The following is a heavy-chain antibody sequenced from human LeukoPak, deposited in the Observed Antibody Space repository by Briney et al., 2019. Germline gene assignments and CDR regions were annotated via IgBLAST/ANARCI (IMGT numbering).Heavy chain of an antibody. Sequence: PGGSLKISCKGSGYDFATYWIGWVRQMPGKGLEWVGIIYPADSDTRYSPSFQGHVTISADYSISTAYLQWSSLKASDTAIYYCARTLQSYGHNYFDPWGQGTLVTVSS. CDR1: GYDFATYW. CDR3: ARTLQSYGHNYFDP. V-gene: IGHV5-51*01. CDR2: IYPADSDT. D-gene: IGHD3-16*01. J-gene: IGHJ5*02.